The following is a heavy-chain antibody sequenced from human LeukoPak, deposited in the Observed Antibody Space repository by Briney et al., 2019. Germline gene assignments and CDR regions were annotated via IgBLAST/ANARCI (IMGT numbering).Heavy chain of an antibody. CDR1: GFTFSSYW. CDR3: ASRWGLHAAGQFDY. V-gene: IGHV3-7*01. D-gene: IGHD3-16*01. J-gene: IGHJ4*02. CDR2: IKQDGSEK. Sequence: PGGSLRLSCAASGFTFSSYWMSCVRQAPGKGLEWVANIKQDGSEKYYVDSVKGRFTISRDNAKNSLYLQMNSLRAEDTAVYYCASRWGLHAAGQFDYWGQGTLVTVSS.